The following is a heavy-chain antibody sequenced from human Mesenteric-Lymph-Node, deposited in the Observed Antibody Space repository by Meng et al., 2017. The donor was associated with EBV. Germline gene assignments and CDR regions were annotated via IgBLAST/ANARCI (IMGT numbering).Heavy chain of an antibody. CDR2: VYHSGST. CDR3: AEVLNGYYYFDY. D-gene: IGHD3-22*01. Sequence: LKESGPGWVNPSGTLSPTCAVSVASISGPNWGSWVRPPPGKGLEWIGEVYHSGSTNYNPSLKSRVSMSVDTSKNHFSLKLTSVTAADTAMYYCAEVLNGYYYFDYWGQGTLVTVSS. J-gene: IGHJ4*02. V-gene: IGHV4-4*02. CDR1: VASISGPNW.